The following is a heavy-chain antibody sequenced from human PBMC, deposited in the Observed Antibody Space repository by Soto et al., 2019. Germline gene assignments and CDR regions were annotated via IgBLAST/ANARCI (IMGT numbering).Heavy chain of an antibody. CDR1: GYTFTNYD. J-gene: IGHJ4*02. CDR2: MDPKSGNT. CDR3: ARGRGWRDY. D-gene: IGHD2-15*01. Sequence: QVQLVQSGAEVKKPGASVKVSCKASGYTFTNYDINWVRQAPGQGLEWMGWMDPKSGNTEYAQKFQGRVTITRNTSISTAYLEVSSLSSEDTAVYFCARGRGWRDYWGQGTLVTVSS. V-gene: IGHV1-8*01.